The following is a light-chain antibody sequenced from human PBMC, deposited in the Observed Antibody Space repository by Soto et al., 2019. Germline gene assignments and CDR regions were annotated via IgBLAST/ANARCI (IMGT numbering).Light chain of an antibody. CDR1: QSISNW. Sequence: DIQMTQSPSTLSASVGDRVTITCRASQSISNWLAWYQQKPGNAPNLLISDASNLERGVPSRFSGSGSGTEFTLTINSLQPDDFAVYYCQQYGSSLITFGQGTRLEIK. CDR3: QQYGSSLIT. CDR2: DAS. J-gene: IGKJ5*01. V-gene: IGKV1-5*01.